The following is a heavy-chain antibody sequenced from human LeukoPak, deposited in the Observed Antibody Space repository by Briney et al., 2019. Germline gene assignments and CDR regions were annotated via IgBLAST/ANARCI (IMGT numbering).Heavy chain of an antibody. D-gene: IGHD3-16*02. J-gene: IGHJ4*02. CDR1: GGSFSGYY. CDR3: AFHDYVWGSYRHFDY. V-gene: IGHV4-34*01. CDR2: INHSGST. Sequence: SSETLSLTCAVYGGSFSGYYWSWIRQPPGKGLEWIGEINHSGSTNYNPSLKSRVTISVDTSKNQFSLKLSSVTAADTAVYYCAFHDYVWGSYRHFDYWGQGTLVTVSS.